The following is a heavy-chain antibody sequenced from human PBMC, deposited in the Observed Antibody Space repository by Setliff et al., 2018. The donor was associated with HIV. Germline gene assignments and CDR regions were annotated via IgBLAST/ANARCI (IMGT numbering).Heavy chain of an antibody. CDR3: ARFPLLHKNAFDI. V-gene: IGHV4-39*07. CDR1: GGSISSGGYY. D-gene: IGHD2-15*01. CDR2: ISSSGGT. J-gene: IGHJ3*02. Sequence: SETLSLTCTVSGGSISSGGYYWSWIRQHPGTGLECIGSISSSGGTNYNPSLKSRVTMSVDTSKNQFSLKLSSVTAADTAVYYCARFPLLHKNAFDIWGQGTMVTVSS.